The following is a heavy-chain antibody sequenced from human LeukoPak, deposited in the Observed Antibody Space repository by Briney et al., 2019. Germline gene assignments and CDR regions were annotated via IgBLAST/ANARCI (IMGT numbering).Heavy chain of an antibody. D-gene: IGHD5-18*01. J-gene: IGHJ4*02. CDR1: GFTFSSYS. CDR3: ARDFRSRGYSYGFDY. CDR2: ISSSSSYI. V-gene: IGHV3-21*01. Sequence: GGSLRLSCAASGFTFSSYSMNWVRQAPGKGLEWVSSISSSSSYIYYADSVKGRFTISGDNAKNSLYLQMNSLRAEDTAVYYCARDFRSRGYSYGFDYWGQGTLVTVSS.